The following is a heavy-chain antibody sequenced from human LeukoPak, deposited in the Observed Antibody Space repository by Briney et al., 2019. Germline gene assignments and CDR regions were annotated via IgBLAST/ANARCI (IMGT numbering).Heavy chain of an antibody. CDR2: IYHSGST. Sequence: PSGTLSLTCAVSGGSISSSNWWSWVRQPPGKGLEWIGEIYHSGSTNYNPSLKSRVTISVDKSKNQFSLKLSSVTAADTAVYYCARDEGYCSRTSCYGASKGMDVWGQGTAVIVSS. V-gene: IGHV4-4*02. D-gene: IGHD2-2*01. CDR1: GGSISSSNW. J-gene: IGHJ6*02. CDR3: ARDEGYCSRTSCYGASKGMDV.